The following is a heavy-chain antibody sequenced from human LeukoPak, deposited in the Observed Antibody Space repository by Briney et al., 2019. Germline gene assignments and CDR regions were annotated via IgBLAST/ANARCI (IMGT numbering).Heavy chain of an antibody. CDR2: ISSSSSTI. Sequence: SGGSLRLSCAASGFTVSSNYMLWVRQAPGKGLEWVSYISSSSSTIYYADSVKGRFTISRDKAKNSLYLQMNSLRAEDTAVYYCARGLHRYYYDSSGYSDVDYWGQGTLVTVSS. J-gene: IGHJ4*02. CDR3: ARGLHRYYYDSSGYSDVDY. V-gene: IGHV3-48*01. CDR1: GFTVSSNY. D-gene: IGHD3-22*01.